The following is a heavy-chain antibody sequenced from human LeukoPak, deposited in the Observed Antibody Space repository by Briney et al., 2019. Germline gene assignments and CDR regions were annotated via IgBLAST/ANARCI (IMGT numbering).Heavy chain of an antibody. V-gene: IGHV3-53*01. Sequence: PGGSLRLSCVASGFTVSSNYMSWVRQPPGKGPEWVSLLYSDGSAFYADSVKGRFTISRDNSKNTVYLQMNMLRAEDTAVYYCARDSSSFPNYFDYWGQGTLVTVSS. CDR1: GFTVSSNY. D-gene: IGHD2/OR15-2a*01. J-gene: IGHJ4*02. CDR3: ARDSSSFPNYFDY. CDR2: LYSDGSA.